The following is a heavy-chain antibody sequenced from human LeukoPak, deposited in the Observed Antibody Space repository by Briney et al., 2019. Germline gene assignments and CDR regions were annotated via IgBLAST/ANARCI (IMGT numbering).Heavy chain of an antibody. D-gene: IGHD4-11*01. J-gene: IGHJ5*02. CDR3: ARRSIYSNYASFDP. V-gene: IGHV5-51*01. Sequence: GEALKISCKGSGYSFTSYWIGCVRQMPRKGLEWMGSIYPGDSDTRYSPSFQGQVTISADKSISTPYLQWSSLKASDTGMYYCARRSIYSNYASFDPWGQGTLVTVSS. CDR2: IYPGDSDT. CDR1: GYSFTSYW.